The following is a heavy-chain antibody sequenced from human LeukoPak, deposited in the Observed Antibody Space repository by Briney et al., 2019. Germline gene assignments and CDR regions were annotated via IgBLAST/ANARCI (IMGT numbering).Heavy chain of an antibody. CDR2: IWYDGSNK. Sequence: GGSLRLSCAASGFTFSSYGMHWVRQAPGKGLEWVAVIWYDGSNKYYADSVKGRFTISRDNSKNTLCLQMNSLRAEDTAVYYCAKVGLAYCGGDCSEFDPWGQGTLVTVSS. CDR3: AKVGLAYCGGDCSEFDP. V-gene: IGHV3-33*06. D-gene: IGHD2-21*02. J-gene: IGHJ5*02. CDR1: GFTFSSYG.